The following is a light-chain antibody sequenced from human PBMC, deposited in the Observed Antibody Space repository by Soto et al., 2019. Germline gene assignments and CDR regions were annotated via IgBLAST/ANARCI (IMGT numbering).Light chain of an antibody. CDR2: DAS. CDR1: QTVGSY. CDR3: QHRLHWPIT. J-gene: IGKJ5*01. Sequence: EIVLTQSPATLSLSPGDRVTLSCRASQTVGSYLSWYQHSPGQGPRLLVYDASNRATGIPARFSGSGSETDFTLTISSRDPEDFAVYYCQHRLHWPITFGQGTRLEMK. V-gene: IGKV3-11*01.